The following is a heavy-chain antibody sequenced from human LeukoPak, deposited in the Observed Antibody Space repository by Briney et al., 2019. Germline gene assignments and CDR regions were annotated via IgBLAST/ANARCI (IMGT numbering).Heavy chain of an antibody. Sequence: GGSLRLSCAATGFTFSSYWMTWVRQAPGKGLEWVASIKQDGSERNYVDSVKGRFTISRDNAKNSLYLQMNSLRDEDTAVYYCARTRLSCDCWGQGTLVTVSS. V-gene: IGHV3-7*01. CDR3: ARTRLSCDC. J-gene: IGHJ4*02. CDR2: IKQDGSER. CDR1: GFTFSSYW. D-gene: IGHD2/OR15-2a*01.